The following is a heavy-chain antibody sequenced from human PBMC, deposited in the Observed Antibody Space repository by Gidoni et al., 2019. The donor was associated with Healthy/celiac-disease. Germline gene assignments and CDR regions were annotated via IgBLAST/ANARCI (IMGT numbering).Heavy chain of an antibody. D-gene: IGHD2-2*01. J-gene: IGHJ6*02. CDR2: IIPILGIA. CDR1: GGTFSSST. V-gene: IGHV1-69*08. Sequence: QVQLVQSGAEVKKPGSSVKVSCKASGGTFSSSTISWVRQAPGQGLEWMGRIIPILGIANYAQKFQGRVTITADKSTSTAYMELSSLRSEDTAVYYCARDLGYCSSTSCPGYGMDVWGQGTTVTVSS. CDR3: ARDLGYCSSTSCPGYGMDV.